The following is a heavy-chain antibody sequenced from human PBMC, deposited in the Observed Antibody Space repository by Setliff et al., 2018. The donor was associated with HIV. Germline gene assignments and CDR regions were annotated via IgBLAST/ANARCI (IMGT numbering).Heavy chain of an antibody. CDR3: ARLPQDVRSAIDF. Sequence: GGSLRLSCAASGFTFTDYWMHWVRQVPGQGLVWVSRINVDGSSISYADSVKGRFTISRDNAKNTLFLQMNSLRAEDTAVYYCARLPQDVRSAIDFWGQGTLVTVSS. CDR1: GFTFTDYW. D-gene: IGHD3-10*02. V-gene: IGHV3-74*01. CDR2: INVDGSSI. J-gene: IGHJ4*02.